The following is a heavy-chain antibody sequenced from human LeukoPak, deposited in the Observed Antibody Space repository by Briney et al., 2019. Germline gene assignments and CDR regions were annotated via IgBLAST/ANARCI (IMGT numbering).Heavy chain of an antibody. CDR1: GGTFSSYA. J-gene: IGHJ4*02. CDR2: IIPIFGTA. V-gene: IGHV1-69*13. Sequence: SVKVSCKASGGTFSSYAISWVRQAPGQGLEWMGGIIPIFGTADYAQKFQGRVTITADESTSTAYMELSSLRSEDTAVYYCARDPGYCSGGSCYLSVGGIFDYWGQGTLVTVSS. D-gene: IGHD2-15*01. CDR3: ARDPGYCSGGSCYLSVGGIFDY.